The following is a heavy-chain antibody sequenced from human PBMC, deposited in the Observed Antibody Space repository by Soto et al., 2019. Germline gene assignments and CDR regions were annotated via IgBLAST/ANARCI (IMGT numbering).Heavy chain of an antibody. V-gene: IGHV1-69*01. Sequence: QMQLVQSGAEVKKPGSSVRVSCKASGGTFGNFGISWVRQAPGQGLEWMGGTIPIFDTPHYAEKFRDRVTSSSDATSTAYLELTSLTSEDTATYYCARDREDGSGTKYNWFDSWGQGTRVTFSS. CDR2: TIPIFDTP. CDR3: ARDREDGSGTKYNWFDS. J-gene: IGHJ5*01. CDR1: GGTFGNFG. D-gene: IGHD3-10*01.